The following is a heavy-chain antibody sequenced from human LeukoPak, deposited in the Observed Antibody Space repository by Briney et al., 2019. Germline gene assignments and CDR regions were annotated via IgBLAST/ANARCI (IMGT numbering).Heavy chain of an antibody. D-gene: IGHD1-14*01. CDR2: ISDRHGST. Sequence: GGSLRLSGAVSGITLSNYGMSWVRQAPGKGLEWVAGISDRHGSTIYADSVKGRFTVSRDNPKNTLYLQMNSLRADDTAVYYCATGRKTADWGQGTLVTVSS. J-gene: IGHJ4*02. CDR3: ATGRKTAD. V-gene: IGHV3-23*01. CDR1: GITLSNYG.